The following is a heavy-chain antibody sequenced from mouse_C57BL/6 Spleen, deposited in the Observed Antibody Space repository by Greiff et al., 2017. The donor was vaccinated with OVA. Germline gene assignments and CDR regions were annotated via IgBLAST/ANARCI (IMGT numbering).Heavy chain of an antibody. V-gene: IGHV1-75*01. CDR3: AREEYGYYGSSYAMDY. D-gene: IGHD1-1*01. J-gene: IGHJ4*01. CDR1: GYTFTDYY. Sequence: QVQLQQSGPELVKPGASVKISCKASGYTFTDYYINWVKQRPGQGLEWIGWIFPGSGSTYYNEKFKGKATLTVDKSSSTAYMLLSSLTSEDSAVYFCAREEYGYYGSSYAMDYWGQGTSVTVSS. CDR2: IFPGSGST.